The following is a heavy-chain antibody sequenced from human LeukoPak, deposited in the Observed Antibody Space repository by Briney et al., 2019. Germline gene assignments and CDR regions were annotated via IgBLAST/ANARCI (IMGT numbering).Heavy chain of an antibody. Sequence: PSETLSLTCTVSGGSISSYYWSWIQQPAGKGLEWIGRIYTSGSTNYNPSLKSRVTMSVDTSKNQFSLKLSSVTAADTAVYYCARGIDSSGYAFDYWGQGTLVTVSS. CDR1: GGSISSYY. V-gene: IGHV4-4*07. D-gene: IGHD3-22*01. CDR2: IYTSGST. CDR3: ARGIDSSGYAFDY. J-gene: IGHJ4*02.